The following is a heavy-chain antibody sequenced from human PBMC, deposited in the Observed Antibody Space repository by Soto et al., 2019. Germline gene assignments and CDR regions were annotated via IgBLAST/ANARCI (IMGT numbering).Heavy chain of an antibody. CDR3: ALTLGYIPRIRHFDY. J-gene: IGHJ4*02. V-gene: IGHV1-69*02. CDR2: IIPILGIA. D-gene: IGHD6-13*01. CDR1: GGTFSSYT. Sequence: SVKVSCKASGGTFSSYTISWVRQAPGHGLEWMGRIIPILGIANYAQKFQGRVTITADKSTSTAYMELSSLRSEDTAVYYCALTLGYIPRIRHFDYWGQGSLVPVSS.